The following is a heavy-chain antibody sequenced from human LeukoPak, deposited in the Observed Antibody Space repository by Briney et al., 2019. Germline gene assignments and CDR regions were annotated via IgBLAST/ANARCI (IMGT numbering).Heavy chain of an antibody. J-gene: IGHJ4*02. V-gene: IGHV3-21*01. CDR1: GFTFSSYT. CDR3: AIVRGVYSYGHPYYFDY. D-gene: IGHD5-18*01. CDR2: ISSSSSYI. Sequence: GGSLRLSCAASGFTFSSYTMNWVRQAPGKGLEWVSSISSSSSYIYYADSLKGRFTISRDNAKNSLYLQMNSLRAEDTGVYYCAIVRGVYSYGHPYYFDYWGQGTLVTVSS.